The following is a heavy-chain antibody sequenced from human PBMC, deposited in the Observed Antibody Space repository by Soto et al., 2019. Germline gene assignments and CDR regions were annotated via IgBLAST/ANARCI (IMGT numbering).Heavy chain of an antibody. D-gene: IGHD3-16*01. Sequence: EVQLLESGGGLVQPGGSLRLSCAASGFTFNTYAMSWVRQAPGKGLEWVSSISRSGRSTYYADSVKGRVTISRDNSEXXXXXXXXXXXXXXXXXXXXTXERGMGDTECFHHWGQGVLVIVSS. CDR3: TXERGMGDTECFHH. V-gene: IGHV3-23*01. CDR1: GFTFNTYA. CDR2: ISRSGRST. J-gene: IGHJ1*01.